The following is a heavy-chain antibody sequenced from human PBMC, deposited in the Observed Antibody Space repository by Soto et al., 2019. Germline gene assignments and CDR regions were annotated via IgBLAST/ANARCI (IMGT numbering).Heavy chain of an antibody. V-gene: IGHV3-48*02. CDR1: GFSISAYS. CDR3: AACRPPSPYDWFYAMDV. Sequence: EVQLVESGGGLVNPGGSLGLSCTASGFSISAYSLQWVRQVPGKGLEWVSYISSGSTSIYYAYSVKGRFTISRDNAENSLLLQLNSLLDEDTAVYYCAACRPPSPYDWFYAMDVWGQGTTVSVSS. D-gene: IGHD3-9*01. CDR2: ISSGSTSI. J-gene: IGHJ6*02.